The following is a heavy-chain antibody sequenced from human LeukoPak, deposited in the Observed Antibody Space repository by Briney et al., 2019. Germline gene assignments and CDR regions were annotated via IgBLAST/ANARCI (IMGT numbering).Heavy chain of an antibody. V-gene: IGHV4-30-2*01. J-gene: IGHJ2*01. Sequence: SETLSLTCTVSGGSISSGGYYWSWLRQPPGKGLEWIGYIYHSGSTYYNPSLKSRVTISVDRSKNQFSLKLSSVTAADTAVYYCAQGPYYDFWSGYYRRDWYFDLWGRGTLVTVSS. CDR2: IYHSGST. D-gene: IGHD3-3*01. CDR1: GGSISSGGYY. CDR3: AQGPYYDFWSGYYRRDWYFDL.